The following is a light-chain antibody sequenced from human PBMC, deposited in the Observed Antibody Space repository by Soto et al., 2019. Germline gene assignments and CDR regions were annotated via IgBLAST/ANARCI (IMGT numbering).Light chain of an antibody. V-gene: IGLV2-14*01. Sequence: QSVLTQPASVSGSPGQSITISCTGTSSDVGGYNYVSWYQQHPGKAPKLILYQVANRPSGVSDRFSGSKSGNTASLTISGLQAEDEADYYCSSYTSINTWVFGGGTKLTVL. CDR1: SSDVGGYNY. J-gene: IGLJ3*02. CDR3: SSYTSINTWV. CDR2: QVA.